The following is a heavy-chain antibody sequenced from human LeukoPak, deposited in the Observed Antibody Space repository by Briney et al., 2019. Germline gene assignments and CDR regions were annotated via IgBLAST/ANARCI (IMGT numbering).Heavy chain of an antibody. Sequence: GGSLKLSCAASGFTFSSYAMSWVRQAPGKGLEWVSAISGSGGSTYYADSVKGRFTISRDNSKNTLYLQMNSLGAEDTAVYYCASPATSGSYYSYFDYWGQGTLVTVSS. CDR2: ISGSGGST. D-gene: IGHD1-26*01. V-gene: IGHV3-23*01. J-gene: IGHJ4*02. CDR3: ASPATSGSYYSYFDY. CDR1: GFTFSSYA.